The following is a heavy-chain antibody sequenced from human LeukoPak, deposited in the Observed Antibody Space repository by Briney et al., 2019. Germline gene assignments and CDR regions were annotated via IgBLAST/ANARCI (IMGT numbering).Heavy chain of an antibody. CDR3: ARIWFGELLPPFAFDI. D-gene: IGHD3-10*01. CDR2: INHSGST. Sequence: SSETLSPTCAVYGGSFSGYYWSWIRQPPGKGLEWIGEINHSGSTNYNPSLKSRVTISVDTSKNQFSLKLSSVTAADTAVYYCARIWFGELLPPFAFDIWGQGTMVTVSS. V-gene: IGHV4-34*01. CDR1: GGSFSGYY. J-gene: IGHJ3*02.